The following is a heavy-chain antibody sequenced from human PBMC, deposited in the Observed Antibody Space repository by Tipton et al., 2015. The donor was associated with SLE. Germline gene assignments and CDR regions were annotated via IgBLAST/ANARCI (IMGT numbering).Heavy chain of an antibody. V-gene: IGHV4-34*01. Sequence: TLSLTCAVYDGSFSGYYWSWIRQPPGKGLEWIGQINHRGSTNYNPSLKSRVTISIDTSKNQFSLKLSSVTAADTAVYYCAGVRKKGWGWFDPWGQGTLVTVSS. CDR1: DGSFSGYY. CDR3: AGVRKKGWGWFDP. J-gene: IGHJ5*02. D-gene: IGHD3-16*01. CDR2: INHRGST.